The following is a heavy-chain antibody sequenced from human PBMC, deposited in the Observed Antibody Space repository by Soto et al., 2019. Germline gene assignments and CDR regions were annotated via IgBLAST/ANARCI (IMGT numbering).Heavy chain of an antibody. J-gene: IGHJ4*02. CDR2: ISWNSGSI. Sequence: EVQLVESGGGLVQPGRSLRLSCAASGFTFDDYAMHWVRQAPGKGLEWVSGISWNSGSIGYADSVKGRFTISRDNAKNSLYLQTNSLRAEDTALYYCAKDMEYSSSFYFDYWGQGTLVTVSS. CDR3: AKDMEYSSSFYFDY. V-gene: IGHV3-9*01. D-gene: IGHD6-6*01. CDR1: GFTFDDYA.